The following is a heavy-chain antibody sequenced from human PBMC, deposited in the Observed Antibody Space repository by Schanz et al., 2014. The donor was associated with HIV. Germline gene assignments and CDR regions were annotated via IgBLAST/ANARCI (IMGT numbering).Heavy chain of an antibody. CDR2: IWYDGSNK. V-gene: IGHV3-33*08. CDR3: ARQGLRFSFWLDY. J-gene: IGHJ4*02. D-gene: IGHD4-17*01. CDR1: GSTFSSYW. Sequence: VQLVESGGGLVQPGGSLRLSCAASGSTFSSYWMHWVRQAPGKGLEWVAAIWYDGSNKFYADSVKGRFTISRDNSKNTLYLQMNNLRAEDTAVYGCARQGLRFSFWLDYWGQGTPVTVS.